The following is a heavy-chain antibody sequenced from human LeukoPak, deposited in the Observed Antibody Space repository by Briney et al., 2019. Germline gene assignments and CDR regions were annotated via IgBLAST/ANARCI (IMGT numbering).Heavy chain of an antibody. CDR2: INHSGST. D-gene: IGHD6-13*01. V-gene: IGHV4-34*01. Sequence: PSETLSLTCAVYGGSFIGYYWSWIRQPPGKGLEWIGEINHSGSTNYNPSLKSRVTISVDTSKNQFSLKLSSVTAADTAVYYGARGSYSSSWYDYWGQGTLVTVSS. J-gene: IGHJ4*02. CDR1: GGSFIGYY. CDR3: ARGSYSSSWYDY.